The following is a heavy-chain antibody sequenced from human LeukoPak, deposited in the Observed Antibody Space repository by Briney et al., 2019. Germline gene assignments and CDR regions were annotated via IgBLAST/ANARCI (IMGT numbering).Heavy chain of an antibody. CDR2: ISGSGGST. CDR3: AKCRWLVPDY. V-gene: IGHV3-23*01. J-gene: IGHJ4*02. D-gene: IGHD6-19*01. CDR1: GFTFDDYA. Sequence: GGSLRLSCAASGFTFDDYAMHWVRQAPGKGLEWVSGISGSGGSTYYADSVKGRFTISRDNSKNTLYPQMNSLRAEDTAVYYCAKCRWLVPDYWGQGTLVTVSS.